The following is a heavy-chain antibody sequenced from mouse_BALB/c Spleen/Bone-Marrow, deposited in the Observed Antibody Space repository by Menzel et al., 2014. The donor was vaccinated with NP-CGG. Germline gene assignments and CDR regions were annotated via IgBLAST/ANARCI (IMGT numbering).Heavy chain of an antibody. D-gene: IGHD2-1*01. CDR1: GYSFTSYW. CDR2: IDPSDSET. CDR3: ASPSDGNPFAY. Sequence: VKLQESGPQLVRPGASVKISCKASGYSFTSYWMHWVKQRPGQGLEWIGMIDPSDSETRLNQKFKDKATLTVDKSSSPAYMQLSSPTSEDSAVYYCASPSDGNPFAYWGQGTLVTVSA. V-gene: IGHV1S126*01. J-gene: IGHJ3*01.